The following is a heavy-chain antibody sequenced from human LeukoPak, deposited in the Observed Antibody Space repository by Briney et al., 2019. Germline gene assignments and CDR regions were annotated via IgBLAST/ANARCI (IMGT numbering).Heavy chain of an antibody. V-gene: IGHV4-38-2*01. CDR1: GYSISSGYF. Sequence: SETLSLTCAASGYSISSGYFWGWIRQPPGKGLEWIGSINHSGSTYYNPPSLKSRVTISVDTSKNQFSLKLSSVTAADTAVYYCARNLGYSSLDYWGQGTLLTVSS. D-gene: IGHD6-13*01. J-gene: IGHJ4*02. CDR2: INHSGST. CDR3: ARNLGYSSLDY.